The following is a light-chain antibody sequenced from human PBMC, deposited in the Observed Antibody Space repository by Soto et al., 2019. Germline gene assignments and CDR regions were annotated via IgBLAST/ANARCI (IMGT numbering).Light chain of an antibody. CDR1: IRDIGSPKY. Sequence: QSVQTPAASVTGSPGAWLTVSCWGSIRDIGSPKYGSWFRQYSGEACKLLIYEVHYRPSGVSSRFSGYKSGNTASLTICGLQAADEVDYYCSSYLTTSPLEVFGTGTKVTVL. V-gene: IGLV2-14*01. J-gene: IGLJ1*01. CDR2: EVH. CDR3: SSYLTTSPLEV.